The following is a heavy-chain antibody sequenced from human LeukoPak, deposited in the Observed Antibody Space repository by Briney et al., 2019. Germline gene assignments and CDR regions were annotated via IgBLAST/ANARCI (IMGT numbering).Heavy chain of an antibody. CDR1: GYTFTGYH. V-gene: IGHV1-2*02. CDR3: ATFGAGGYYFDY. D-gene: IGHD3-3*01. CDR2: INPNSGGT. Sequence: ASVKVSCKASGYTFTGYHMHWVRQAPGQGLEWMGWINPNSGGTNYAQKFQGRVTMTRDTSISTAYMELSRLRSDDTAVYYCATFGAGGYYFDYWGQGTLVTVSS. J-gene: IGHJ4*02.